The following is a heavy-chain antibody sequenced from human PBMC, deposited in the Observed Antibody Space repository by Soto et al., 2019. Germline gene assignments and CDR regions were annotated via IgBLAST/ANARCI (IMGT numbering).Heavy chain of an antibody. CDR3: VRDLLGSGGHFDY. Sequence: GGSLRLSCAASGFTFSSYGMHWVRQAPGKGLEWVAVISYDGSNKYYADSVKGRFTISRDNSKNTLYLQMNSLRAEDTAVYYCVRDLLGSGGHFDYWGQGTPVTVSS. J-gene: IGHJ4*02. CDR1: GFTFSSYG. CDR2: ISYDGSNK. V-gene: IGHV3-30*03. D-gene: IGHD7-27*01.